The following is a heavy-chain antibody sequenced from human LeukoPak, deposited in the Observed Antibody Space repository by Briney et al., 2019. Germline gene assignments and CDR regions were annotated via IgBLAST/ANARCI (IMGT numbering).Heavy chain of an antibody. Sequence: GGSLRLSCAASGFTFSSYWMAWVRQAPGKGLEWVANIKPDGSEKKYGDSVKGRFTISRDNAKNSVYLQMSSLRAEETAVYYCARDQGSSWFTFDYWGQGTLVTVSS. CDR1: GFTFSSYW. D-gene: IGHD6-13*01. V-gene: IGHV3-7*01. J-gene: IGHJ4*02. CDR2: IKPDGSEK. CDR3: ARDQGSSWFTFDY.